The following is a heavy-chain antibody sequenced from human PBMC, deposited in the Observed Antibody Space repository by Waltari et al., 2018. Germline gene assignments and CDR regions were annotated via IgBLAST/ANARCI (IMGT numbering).Heavy chain of an antibody. V-gene: IGHV1-8*03. Sequence: QVQLVQSGAQVKKPGASVKVTCTASGYTFTRYELTWVPQAPGHGLDWMGWMNPNSGNPGYAQKFQGRVTITRNTSISTAYMELSSLRSEDTAVYYCARGVISDSSYWGQGTLVTVSS. D-gene: IGHD6-13*01. CDR3: ARGVISDSSY. J-gene: IGHJ4*02. CDR2: MNPNSGNP. CDR1: GYTFTRYE.